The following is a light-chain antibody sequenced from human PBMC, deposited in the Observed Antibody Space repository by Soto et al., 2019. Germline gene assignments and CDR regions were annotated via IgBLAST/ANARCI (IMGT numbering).Light chain of an antibody. CDR2: EVT. CDR3: CSFAGSTPYV. CDR1: SSDIGRYKL. V-gene: IGLV2-23*02. J-gene: IGLJ1*01. Sequence: QSVLTQPASVSGSPGQSITISCIGTSSDIGRYKLVSWYQHHPGKAPKLIIYEVTKRPSGVSNRFSASKSGNTASLTISGLQAEDEAEYYCCSFAGSTPYVFGTGTKVTVL.